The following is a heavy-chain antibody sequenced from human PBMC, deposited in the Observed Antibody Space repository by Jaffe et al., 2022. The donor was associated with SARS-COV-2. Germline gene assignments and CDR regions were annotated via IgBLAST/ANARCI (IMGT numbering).Heavy chain of an antibody. Sequence: QVQLVQSGAEVKKPGASVKVSCKASGYTFTSYDINWVRQATGQGLEWMGWMNPNSGNTGYAQKFQGRVTMTRNTSISTAYMELSSLRSEDTAVYYCARAVYCSGGSCYSRGYYYYYGMDVWGQGTTVTVSS. CDR3: ARAVYCSGGSCYSRGYYYYYGMDV. V-gene: IGHV1-8*01. J-gene: IGHJ6*02. CDR2: MNPNSGNT. CDR1: GYTFTSYD. D-gene: IGHD2-15*01.